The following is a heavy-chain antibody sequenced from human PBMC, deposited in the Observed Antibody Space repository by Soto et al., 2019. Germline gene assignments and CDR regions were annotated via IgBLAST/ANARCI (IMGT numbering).Heavy chain of an antibody. J-gene: IGHJ6*02. CDR2: ISYDGSNK. Sequence: QVQLVESGGGVVQPGRSLRLSCAASGFTFSNYGMHWVRQAPGRGLEWVAVISYDGSNKYYADSVKGRFTISRDNSKNTLYLQRNSLRAEDTAVYYCAKDRSTVVTSYYYSGMDVWGQGTTVTVSS. V-gene: IGHV3-30*18. CDR3: AKDRSTVVTSYYYSGMDV. D-gene: IGHD4-17*01. CDR1: GFTFSNYG.